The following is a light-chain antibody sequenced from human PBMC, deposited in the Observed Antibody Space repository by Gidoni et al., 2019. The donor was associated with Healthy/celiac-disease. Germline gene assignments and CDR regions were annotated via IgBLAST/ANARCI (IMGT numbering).Light chain of an antibody. CDR1: QSVLYISNNKNY. CDR3: QQYYSTPRT. CDR2: WAS. J-gene: IGKJ1*01. Sequence: DIVMTQSPDSLAVSLGERATIHCKSSQSVLYISNNKNYLAWYQQKPGQPPKLLIYWASTRESGVPDRFSGSGSGTDFTLTISSLQAEDVAVYYCQQYYSTPRTVGQGTKVEIK. V-gene: IGKV4-1*01.